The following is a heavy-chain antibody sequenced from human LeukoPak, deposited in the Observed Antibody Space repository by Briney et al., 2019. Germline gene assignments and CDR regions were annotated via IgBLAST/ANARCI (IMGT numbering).Heavy chain of an antibody. Sequence: ASVKVSCKASGGTLISYAISWVRQAPGQALAWMGGIIPLFGTANYAQKFQCRVTITTDESTSTAYMELSSLRSEDTAVYYCARDLEYYDSSGYPLGHYMDVWGKGTTVTVSS. V-gene: IGHV1-69*05. CDR3: ARDLEYYDSSGYPLGHYMDV. D-gene: IGHD3-22*01. J-gene: IGHJ6*03. CDR1: GGTLISYA. CDR2: IIPLFGTA.